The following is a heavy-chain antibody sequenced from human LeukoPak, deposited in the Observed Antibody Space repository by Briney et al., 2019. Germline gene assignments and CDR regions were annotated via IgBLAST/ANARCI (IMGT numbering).Heavy chain of an antibody. Sequence: GSLRLSSIACVFTFGDYALSWVRPAPGKGLKWVCFVRSIACGGRTEYAASVKGRFTISRDDSKSVAYLQMNSLTTEDTAVYYCTRVERCLVEQAVYYYYYMDVWGKGTTVTVSS. CDR1: VFTFGDYA. CDR3: TRVERCLVEQAVYYYYYMDV. J-gene: IGHJ6*03. D-gene: IGHD3-3*01. V-gene: IGHV3-49*04. CDR2: VRSIACGGRT.